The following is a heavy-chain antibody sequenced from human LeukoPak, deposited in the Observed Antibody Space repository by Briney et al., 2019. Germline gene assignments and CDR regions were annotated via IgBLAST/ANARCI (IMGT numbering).Heavy chain of an antibody. Sequence: GGSLRLSCEASGFTFSSYAIRWVRQAPGTGLEWVSSIPGSGGATYYADSVRGRFSISRDSSKNTVYLQMNSLRDEDTAVYYCARARPWNSSRSYYFGMDVWGHGTTVTVSS. J-gene: IGHJ6*02. D-gene: IGHD1/OR15-1a*01. CDR2: IPGSGGAT. CDR1: GFTFSSYA. V-gene: IGHV3-23*01. CDR3: ARARPWNSSRSYYFGMDV.